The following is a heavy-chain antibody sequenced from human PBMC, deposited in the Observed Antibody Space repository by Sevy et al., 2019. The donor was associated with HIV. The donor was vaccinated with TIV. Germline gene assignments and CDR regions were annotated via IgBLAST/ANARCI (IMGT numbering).Heavy chain of an antibody. CDR3: ARDYYDSPGAFDI. CDR1: GFTFSSYS. CDR2: ITSSSSYI. D-gene: IGHD3-22*01. V-gene: IGHV3-21*01. Sequence: GGSLRLSCAASGFTFSSYSMNWVRQAPGKGLEWVSSITSSSSYIKYADSVKGRFTISRDNAKNLLYLQMNSLTAEDTAVYYCARDYYDSPGAFDIWGQGTMVTVSS. J-gene: IGHJ3*02.